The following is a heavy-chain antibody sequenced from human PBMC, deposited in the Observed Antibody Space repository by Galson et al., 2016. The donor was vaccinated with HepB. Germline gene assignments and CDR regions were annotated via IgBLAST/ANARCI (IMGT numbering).Heavy chain of an antibody. CDR2: AYHSGTT. CDR3: ARHTSVPRTRGFDY. D-gene: IGHD1-7*01. Sequence: SETLSLTCAVSGGSMTDNWWSWVRQPPGQGLDWIGEAYHSGTTNYNPSLESRASISIDTSNNQLSLRLDFVTAADTAMYYCARHTSVPRTRGFDYWGQGTLVTVSS. CDR1: GGSMTDNW. V-gene: IGHV4-4*02. J-gene: IGHJ4*02.